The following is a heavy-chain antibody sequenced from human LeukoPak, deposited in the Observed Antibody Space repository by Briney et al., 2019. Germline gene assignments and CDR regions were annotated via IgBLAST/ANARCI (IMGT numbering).Heavy chain of an antibody. J-gene: IGHJ4*02. CDR3: AREYYDSSGYSEAFDY. Sequence: GGSLRLSCAASGFTFSSYWMSWVRQAPGKGLEWVANIKQDGSEKDYVDSVKGRFTISRDTAKNSLYLQMNSLRAEDTAVYYCAREYYDSSGYSEAFDYWGQGTLVTVSS. CDR1: GFTFSSYW. D-gene: IGHD3-22*01. V-gene: IGHV3-7*01. CDR2: IKQDGSEK.